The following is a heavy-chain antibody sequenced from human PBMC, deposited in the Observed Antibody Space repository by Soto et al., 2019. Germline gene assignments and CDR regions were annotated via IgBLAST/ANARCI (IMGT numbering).Heavy chain of an antibody. J-gene: IGHJ3*02. CDR2: IWYDGSNK. V-gene: IGHV3-33*01. D-gene: IGHD2-15*01. Sequence: SLRLSCAASGFTFSSYGMHWVRQAPGKGLEWVAVIWYDGSNKHYADSVKGRFTISRDNSKNTLYLQMNSLRAEDTAVYYCARVNDCSGGSCSAFDIWGQGTMVTVSS. CDR1: GFTFSSYG. CDR3: ARVNDCSGGSCSAFDI.